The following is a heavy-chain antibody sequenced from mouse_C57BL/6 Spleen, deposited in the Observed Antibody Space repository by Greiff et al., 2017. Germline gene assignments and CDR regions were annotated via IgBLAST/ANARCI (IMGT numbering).Heavy chain of an antibody. CDR2: INPNYGTT. J-gene: IGHJ1*03. Sequence: VQLQQSGPELVKPGASVKISCKASGYSFTDYNMNWVKQSNGKSLVWIGVINPNYGTTSYNQKFKGKATLTVDQSSSTAYMQLNSLTSEDSAVYYCARSDYGSSYWYFDVWGTGTTVTVSS. V-gene: IGHV1-39*01. CDR3: ARSDYGSSYWYFDV. CDR1: GYSFTDYN. D-gene: IGHD1-1*01.